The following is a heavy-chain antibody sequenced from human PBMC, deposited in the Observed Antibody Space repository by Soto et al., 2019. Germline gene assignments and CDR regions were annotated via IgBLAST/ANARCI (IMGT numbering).Heavy chain of an antibody. CDR2: IYYTGST. V-gene: IGHV4-61*01. D-gene: IGHD4-17*01. CDR1: GGSVSSGNYY. CDR3: ASRGVYGDYVDH. J-gene: IGHJ4*02. Sequence: LSLTCTVSGGSVSSGNYYWSWIRQPPGKGLEWIGYIYYTGSTNYDPSLKSRVTISVDTSKNQFSPRLTSVTAADTAVYYCASRGVYGDYVDHWGQGTLVTVSS.